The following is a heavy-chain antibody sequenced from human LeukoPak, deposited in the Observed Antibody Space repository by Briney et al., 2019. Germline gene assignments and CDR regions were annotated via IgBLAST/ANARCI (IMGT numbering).Heavy chain of an antibody. CDR3: TTFYHDYSPY. CDR2: IKSNADGGTP. J-gene: IGHJ4*02. Sequence: GGSLRLSCAASGFSFMNAWMIWVRQAPGKGLEWVGRIKSNADGGTPDYAAPARGRFTISRDDSKNTLYLQMNSLKTEDTAVYYCTTFYHDYSPYWGRGTLVTVSS. D-gene: IGHD4/OR15-4a*01. CDR1: GFSFMNAW. V-gene: IGHV3-15*01.